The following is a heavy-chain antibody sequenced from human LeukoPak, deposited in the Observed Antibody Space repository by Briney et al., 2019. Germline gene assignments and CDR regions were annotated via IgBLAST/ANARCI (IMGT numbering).Heavy chain of an antibody. CDR2: IYAADST. V-gene: IGHV3-53*01. J-gene: IGHJ6*02. CDR1: GFTVSTNH. CDR3: ARRRESSSDV. Sequence: GGSLRLSCAASGFTVSTNHMNWVRLAPGKGLEWVSLIYAADSTYYADSVKGRFTISRDNAKNSLYLQMNSLRAEDTAVYYCARRRESSSDVWGQGTTVTVSS. D-gene: IGHD6-6*01.